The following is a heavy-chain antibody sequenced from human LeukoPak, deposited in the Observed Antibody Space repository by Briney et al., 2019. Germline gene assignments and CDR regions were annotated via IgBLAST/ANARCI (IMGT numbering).Heavy chain of an antibody. CDR3: ASGLPAYQLLIAFDI. J-gene: IGHJ3*02. D-gene: IGHD2-2*01. Sequence: SQTLSLTCTVSGGSISSGDYYWSWIRQPPGKGLEWIGYIYYSVSTYYNPSLKSRVTISVDTSKNQFSLKLSSVTAADTAVYYCASGLPAYQLLIAFDIWGQGTMVTVSS. CDR1: GGSISSGDYY. V-gene: IGHV4-30-4*01. CDR2: IYYSVST.